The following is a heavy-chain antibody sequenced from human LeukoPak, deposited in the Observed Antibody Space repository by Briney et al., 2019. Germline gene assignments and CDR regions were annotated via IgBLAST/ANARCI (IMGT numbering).Heavy chain of an antibody. Sequence: GGSLRLSCAASGFTVSFNYMSWVRQAPGKGLEWISVIYSGGSTYYADSVKGRFTISRDNSKNTLYLQMNSLRAEDTAVYYCTRDSTDAFDIWGQGTMVTVSS. V-gene: IGHV3-53*05. CDR3: TRDSTDAFDI. D-gene: IGHD2-2*01. CDR1: GFTVSFNY. CDR2: IYSGGST. J-gene: IGHJ3*02.